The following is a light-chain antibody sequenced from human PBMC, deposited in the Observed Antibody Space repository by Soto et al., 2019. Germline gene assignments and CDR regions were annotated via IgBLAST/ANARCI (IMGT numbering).Light chain of an antibody. J-gene: IGKJ1*01. CDR2: DAS. CDR1: QNINNW. CDR3: QHMRT. Sequence: DIQMTQSPSTLSASIGDRVTITCRASQNINNWIAWYQQKPGKAPKFLIYDASTLESGVPSRFSGSGFGTEFSLPISSLQPDDFGSYYCQHMRTFGQGTKVDIK. V-gene: IGKV1-5*01.